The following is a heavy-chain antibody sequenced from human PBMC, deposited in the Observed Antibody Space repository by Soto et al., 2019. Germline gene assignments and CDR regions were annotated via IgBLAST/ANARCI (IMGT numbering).Heavy chain of an antibody. CDR3: ARSPGILGVLMYNWFDP. V-gene: IGHV4-59*12. CDR2: IYYGGST. CDR1: GGSISPYY. J-gene: IGHJ5*02. D-gene: IGHD3-3*01. Sequence: SETLSLTCTVSGGSISPYYWSWIRQPPGKGLEWVGYIYYGGSTSYNPSLKSRITISLETSKSQISLTLSSVTAADTAVYFCARSPGILGVLMYNWFDPWGQETLVTVSS.